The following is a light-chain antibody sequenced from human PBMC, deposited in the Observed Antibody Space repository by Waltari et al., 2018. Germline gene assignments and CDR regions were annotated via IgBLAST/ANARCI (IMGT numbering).Light chain of an antibody. V-gene: IGKV3-20*01. J-gene: IGKJ1*01. Sequence: MGLTQSPGTLSLSPGETATLSCRTSQSVTRALAWYQHKPGQAPRPLIYGASNRATGIPDRFSGSGSGTDFSLTISSLEPEDFAVYYCQHYLRLPVTFGQGTKVEVK. CDR3: QHYLRLPVT. CDR2: GAS. CDR1: QSVTRA.